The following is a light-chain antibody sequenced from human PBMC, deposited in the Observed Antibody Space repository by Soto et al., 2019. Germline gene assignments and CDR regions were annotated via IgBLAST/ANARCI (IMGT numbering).Light chain of an antibody. Sequence: EIVMTQSPATLSVSPGERATLSFRSSQSVRSNLAWYQQKPGQAPRLLIYGASTRATDIPARFSGSGSGTEFTLTISSLQSEDFAVYYCQQYNKWPAITFGQGTRLEIK. CDR2: GAS. CDR1: QSVRSN. CDR3: QQYNKWPAIT. J-gene: IGKJ5*01. V-gene: IGKV3-15*01.